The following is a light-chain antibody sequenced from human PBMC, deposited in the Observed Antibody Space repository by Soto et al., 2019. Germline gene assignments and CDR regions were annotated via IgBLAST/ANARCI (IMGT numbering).Light chain of an antibody. J-gene: IGKJ1*01. Sequence: DIQMTQSPSSLSASVGDRGTITCRTSQPISDYLNWYQQKPGKAPSLLIYTTSKLQSGVPSRFSGSGSGTDFTLTISSLQPEDFATYYCQQYESSPRTFGQGTKVDIK. CDR3: QQYESSPRT. CDR1: QPISDY. CDR2: TTS. V-gene: IGKV1-39*01.